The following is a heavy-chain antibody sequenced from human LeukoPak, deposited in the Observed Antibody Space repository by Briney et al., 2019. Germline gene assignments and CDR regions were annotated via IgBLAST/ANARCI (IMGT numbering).Heavy chain of an antibody. V-gene: IGHV3-64D*09. CDR3: VRGGYNWNLFAS. J-gene: IGHJ4*02. Sequence: PGGSLRLSCLASGFIFSDSGMHWVRQAPGKRLECISTISSNGGATDYADSVKGRFTISRDNSRKTLYLQMSSLRPDDTAIYYCVRGGYNWNLFASWGLGTLVTVSS. CDR2: ISSNGGAT. D-gene: IGHD1-20*01. CDR1: GFIFSDSG.